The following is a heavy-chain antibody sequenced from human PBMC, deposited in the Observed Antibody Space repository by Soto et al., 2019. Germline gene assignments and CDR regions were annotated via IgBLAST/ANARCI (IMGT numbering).Heavy chain of an antibody. CDR1: GASITGSFF. CDR3: ARGMTPPGAPAWYYFDS. V-gene: IGHV4-4*07. D-gene: IGHD2-8*02. CDR2: FSLSGTT. Sequence: QVQLQESGPGLMKPSETLSLTCTVSGASITGSFFWSWIRQPAGKGLERIGRFSLSGTTNYNPSLRSRVTMSADVSKNQFSLRLTSVTAADTALYYCARGMTPPGAPAWYYFDSWGQGTLVTVSS. J-gene: IGHJ4*02.